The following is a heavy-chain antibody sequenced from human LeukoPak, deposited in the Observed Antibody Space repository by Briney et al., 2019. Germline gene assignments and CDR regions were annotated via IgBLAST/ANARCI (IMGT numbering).Heavy chain of an antibody. V-gene: IGHV3-23*01. CDR2: ISGSGGST. D-gene: IGHD5-18*01. Sequence: GGSLRLSCAASGFTFSSYGMSWVRQAPGKGLEWVSAISGSGGSTDYADSVKGRFTISRANSKNTLYPQMNSLRAEDTAVYYCAIGTLYSYDRDDAFDIWGQGTMVTVSS. J-gene: IGHJ3*02. CDR1: GFTFSSYG. CDR3: AIGTLYSYDRDDAFDI.